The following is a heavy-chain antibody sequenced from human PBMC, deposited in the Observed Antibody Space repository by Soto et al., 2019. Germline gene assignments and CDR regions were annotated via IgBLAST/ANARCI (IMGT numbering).Heavy chain of an antibody. CDR3: ARGGVVAAGNYYYYYGMDV. J-gene: IGHJ6*02. Sequence: SVKVSCKASGGTFSSYAISWVRQAPGQGLEWMGGIIPIFGTANYAQKFQGRVTMTRNTSISTAYMELSSLRSEDTAVYYCARGGVVAAGNYYYYYGMDVWGQGTTVTVSS. D-gene: IGHD2-15*01. V-gene: IGHV1-69*05. CDR1: GGTFSSYA. CDR2: IIPIFGTA.